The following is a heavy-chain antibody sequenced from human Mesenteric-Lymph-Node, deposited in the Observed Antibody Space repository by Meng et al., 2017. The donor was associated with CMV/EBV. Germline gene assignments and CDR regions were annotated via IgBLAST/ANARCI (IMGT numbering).Heavy chain of an antibody. Sequence: GESLKISCTASGFMFINYAMHWVRQAPGKGLEWVSFISYDGTTEYYADSVKGRFTLSRENAKNSLYLQMNSLRAGDTAVYYCARGGIWGSPDAFDIWGQGTMVTVSS. CDR1: GFMFINYA. J-gene: IGHJ3*02. D-gene: IGHD2-15*01. CDR3: ARGGIWGSPDAFDI. V-gene: IGHV3-30*14. CDR2: ISYDGTTE.